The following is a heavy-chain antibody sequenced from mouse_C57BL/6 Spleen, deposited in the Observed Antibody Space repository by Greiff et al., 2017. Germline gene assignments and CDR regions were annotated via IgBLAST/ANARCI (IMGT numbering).Heavy chain of an antibody. CDR2: IYPGSGST. CDR1: GYTFTSYW. D-gene: IGHD2-2*01. Sequence: QVQLQQPGAELVKPGASVKMSCKASGYTFTSYWITWVKQRPGQGLEWIGDIYPGSGSTNYNEKFKSKATLTVDTSSSTAYMQLSSLTSEDSAVYYCARRDYGYDGGYAMDYWGQETSVTVSS. V-gene: IGHV1-55*01. J-gene: IGHJ4*01. CDR3: ARRDYGYDGGYAMDY.